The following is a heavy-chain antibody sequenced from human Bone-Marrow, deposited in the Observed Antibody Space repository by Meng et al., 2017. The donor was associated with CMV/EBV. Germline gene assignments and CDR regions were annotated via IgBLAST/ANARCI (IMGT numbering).Heavy chain of an antibody. CDR2: IYYSGST. CDR3: ARVDRITIFGVVMDDAFDI. V-gene: IGHV4-31*03. J-gene: IGHJ3*02. CDR1: GGSISSGGYY. Sequence: LRLSCTVSGGSISSGGYYWSWIRQHPGKGLEWIGYIYYSGSTYYNPSLKSRVTISVDTSKNQFSLKLSSVTAADTAVYYCARVDRITIFGVVMDDAFDIWGQGTMVTVAS. D-gene: IGHD3-3*01.